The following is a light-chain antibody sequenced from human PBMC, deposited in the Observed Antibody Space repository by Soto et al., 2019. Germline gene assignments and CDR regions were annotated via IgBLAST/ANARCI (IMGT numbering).Light chain of an antibody. Sequence: EIVLTQSPATLSLSPGERATLSCRASQSVSSYLAWYQQKPGRAPRLLISDASNRATGIPARFSGSGSGTDFTLTISSLEPEDFASYFCQQTDDFPLTFGGGTKVEI. V-gene: IGKV3-11*01. CDR1: QSVSSY. J-gene: IGKJ4*01. CDR3: QQTDDFPLT. CDR2: DAS.